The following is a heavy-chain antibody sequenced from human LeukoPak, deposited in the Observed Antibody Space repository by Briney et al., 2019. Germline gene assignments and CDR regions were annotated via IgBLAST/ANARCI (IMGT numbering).Heavy chain of an antibody. CDR2: IYYSGST. J-gene: IGHJ6*04. Sequence: SQTLSLTCTVSGGSISSGGYYWSWIRQHPGKGLEWIGYIYYSGSTYYNPSLKSRVTISVDTSKNQFSLKLSSVTAADTAVYYCARDRYSSSYGMDVGGKGTTVTVSS. D-gene: IGHD6-13*01. CDR3: ARDRYSSSYGMDV. CDR1: GGSISSGGYY. V-gene: IGHV4-31*03.